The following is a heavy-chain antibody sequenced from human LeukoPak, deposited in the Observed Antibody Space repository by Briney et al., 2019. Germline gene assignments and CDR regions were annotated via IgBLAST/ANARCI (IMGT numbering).Heavy chain of an antibody. D-gene: IGHD3-10*01. V-gene: IGHV1-24*01. J-gene: IGHJ4*02. CDR3: ATASPPSYGSGSYYLFDY. CDR2: FDPEDGET. CDR1: GYTLTELS. Sequence: ASVKVSCKVSGYTLTELSMHWVRQAPGKGLAWMGGFDPEDGETIYAQKFQGRVTMTEDTSTDTAYMELSSLRSEDTAVYYCATASPPSYGSGSYYLFDYWGQGTLVTVSS.